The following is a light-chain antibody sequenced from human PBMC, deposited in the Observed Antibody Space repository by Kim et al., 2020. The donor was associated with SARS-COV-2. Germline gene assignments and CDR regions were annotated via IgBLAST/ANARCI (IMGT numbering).Light chain of an antibody. CDR2: EDN. CDR3: QSYDSSNPHWV. J-gene: IGLJ3*02. CDR1: SGSIASNY. Sequence: LTQPHSVSESPGKTVTISCTRSSGSIASNYVQWYQQRPGSAPTTVIYEDNQRPSGVPDRFSGSIDSSSNSASLTISGLKTEDEADYYCQSYDSSNPHWVFGGGTQLTVL. V-gene: IGLV6-57*03.